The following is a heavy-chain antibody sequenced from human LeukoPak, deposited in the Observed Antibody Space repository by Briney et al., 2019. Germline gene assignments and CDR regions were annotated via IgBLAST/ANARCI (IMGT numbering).Heavy chain of an antibody. CDR2: MNPNSGNT. Sequence: ASVKVSCEASGYTFTSYDINWVRQATGQGPEWMGWMNPNSGNTGYAEKFQGRVTMTRNTSISTAYMELSSLTSEDTAVYYCARAEASRSSGKILGYWGQGTLVTVSS. V-gene: IGHV1-8*01. J-gene: IGHJ4*02. CDR1: GYTFTSYD. CDR3: ARAEASRSSGKILGY. D-gene: IGHD1-26*01.